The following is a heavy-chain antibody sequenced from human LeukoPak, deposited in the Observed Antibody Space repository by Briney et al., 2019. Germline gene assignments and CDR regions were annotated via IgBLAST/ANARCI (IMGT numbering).Heavy chain of an antibody. CDR2: INPSGGST. CDR1: GYTFTSYY. V-gene: IGHV1-46*01. CDR3: ARADWTYYYDSSGPRGTDY. Sequence: ASVKASCKASGYTFTSYYMHWVRQAPGQGLEWMGIINPSGGSTSYAQKFQGRVTMTRDTSTSTVYMELSSLRSEDTAVYYCARADWTYYYDSSGPRGTDYWGQGTLVTVSS. D-gene: IGHD3-22*01. J-gene: IGHJ4*02.